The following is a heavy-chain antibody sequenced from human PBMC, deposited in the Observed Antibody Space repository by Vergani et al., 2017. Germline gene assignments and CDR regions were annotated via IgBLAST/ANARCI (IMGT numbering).Heavy chain of an antibody. CDR2: INHSGGT. D-gene: IGHD6-6*01. J-gene: IGHJ6*03. V-gene: IGHV4-34*01. Sequence: QVQLQQWGAGLLKPSETLSLTCAVYGGSFSGYYWSWIRQPPGKGLEWIGEINHSGGTNYNPSLKSRVTISADTSKNQFSLKLSSVNAADTAVYYCARWAPYSSSSGYYYYMDVWGKGTTVTVSS. CDR1: GGSFSGYY. CDR3: ARWAPYSSSSGYYYYMDV.